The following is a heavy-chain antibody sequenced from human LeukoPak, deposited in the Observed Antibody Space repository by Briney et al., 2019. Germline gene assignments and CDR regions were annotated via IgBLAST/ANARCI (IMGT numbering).Heavy chain of an antibody. V-gene: IGHV3-23*01. CDR3: ARDRYCSGGSCYFDWFDP. Sequence: PGGSLRLSCAASGFTFSSSAMSWVRQAPGKGLEWVSAISNNGGYTYYADSVQGRFTISRDNSKSTLCLQMNSLRAEDTAVYYCARDRYCSGGSCYFDWFDPWGQGTLVTASS. CDR2: ISNNGGYT. CDR1: GFTFSSSA. D-gene: IGHD2-15*01. J-gene: IGHJ5*02.